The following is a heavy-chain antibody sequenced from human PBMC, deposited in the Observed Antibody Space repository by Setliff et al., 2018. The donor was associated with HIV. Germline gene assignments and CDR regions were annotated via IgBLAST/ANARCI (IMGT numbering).Heavy chain of an antibody. CDR3: ARQGIVYYDSPGDAFDI. D-gene: IGHD3-22*01. CDR2: IYFSGST. J-gene: IGHJ3*02. V-gene: IGHV4-38-2*01. CDR1: GYSISSGSY. Sequence: SETLSLTCAVSGYSISSGSYWGWVRQPPGKGLEWIGSIYFSGSTYYNPSLKSRVTISVDTSKNQFSLKLSSVTAADTAVYYCARQGIVYYDSPGDAFDIWGQGTMVTVSS.